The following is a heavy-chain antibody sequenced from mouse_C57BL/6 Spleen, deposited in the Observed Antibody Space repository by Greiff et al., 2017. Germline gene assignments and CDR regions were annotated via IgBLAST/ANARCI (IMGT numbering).Heavy chain of an antibody. CDR2: IDPENGDT. CDR1: GFNIKDDY. D-gene: IGHD1-1*01. J-gene: IGHJ3*01. Sequence: VQLKQSGAELVRPGASVKLSCTASGFNIKDDYMHWVKQRPEQGLEWIGWIDPENGDTEYASKFQGKATITADTSSNTAYLQLSSLTSEDTAVYYCTTATTGPLAYWGQGTLVTVSA. V-gene: IGHV14-4*01. CDR3: TTATTGPLAY.